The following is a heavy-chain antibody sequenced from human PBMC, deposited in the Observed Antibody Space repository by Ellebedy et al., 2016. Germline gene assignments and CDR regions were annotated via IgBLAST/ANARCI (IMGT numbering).Heavy chain of an antibody. Sequence: SETLSLTCAVYGGSFNGYHWTWIRQPPGKGLEWIGEINHSGNTNYKPALKRRVTISIDTSKRQVSLKLTSVTAADTAVYYCARTNGRWYLDLWGRGTLVTVSS. J-gene: IGHJ2*01. CDR3: ARTNGRWYLDL. CDR2: INHSGNT. V-gene: IGHV4-34*01. D-gene: IGHD2-8*01. CDR1: GGSFNGYH.